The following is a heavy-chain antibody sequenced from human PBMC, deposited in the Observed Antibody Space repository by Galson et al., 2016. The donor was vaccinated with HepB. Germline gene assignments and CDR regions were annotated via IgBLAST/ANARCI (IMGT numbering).Heavy chain of an antibody. V-gene: IGHV1-69*13. CDR1: GGTFSNFG. CDR2: TIPFFGTR. J-gene: IGHJ4*02. Sequence: SVKVSCKASGGTFSNFGIGWVRQAPGQGLEWMGGTIPFFGTRNYAQNFQGRVTITADESANTAHMELSGLRSENTAVYYCARISSAGHRYTGYGALDYRGLGTLVTVSS. CDR3: ARISSAGHRYTGYGALDY. D-gene: IGHD5-12*01.